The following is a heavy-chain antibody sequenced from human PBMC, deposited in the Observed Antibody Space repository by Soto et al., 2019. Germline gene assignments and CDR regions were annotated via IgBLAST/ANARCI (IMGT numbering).Heavy chain of an antibody. CDR2: ISYDGSNK. Sequence: GGSLRLSCAASGFTFSSYAMHWVRQAPGKGLEWVAVISYDGSNKYYADSVKGRFTISRDNSKNTLYLQMNSLRAEDTAVYYCAREGLTGVGQWLDNWGQGTLVTVSS. V-gene: IGHV3-30-3*01. CDR3: AREGLTGVGQWLDN. J-gene: IGHJ4*02. D-gene: IGHD6-19*01. CDR1: GFTFSSYA.